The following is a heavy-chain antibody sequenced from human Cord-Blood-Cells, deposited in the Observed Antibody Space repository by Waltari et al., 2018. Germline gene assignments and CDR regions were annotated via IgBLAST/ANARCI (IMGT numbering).Heavy chain of an antibody. D-gene: IGHD6-13*01. Sequence: QVQLVESGGGVVQPVRSMRLACAGSGFTFSSYGMHAVRQAPGKGLEWVAVISYDGSNKYYADSVKGRFTISRDNSKSTLYLQMNSLRAEDTAVYYCAKGIAAAVTPDYWGQGTLVTVSS. CDR2: ISYDGSNK. V-gene: IGHV3-30*18. J-gene: IGHJ4*02. CDR1: GFTFSSYG. CDR3: AKGIAAAVTPDY.